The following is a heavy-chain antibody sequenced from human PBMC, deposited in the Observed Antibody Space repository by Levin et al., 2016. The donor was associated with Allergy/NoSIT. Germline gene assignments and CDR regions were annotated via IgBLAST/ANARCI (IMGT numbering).Heavy chain of an antibody. D-gene: IGHD5-12*01. V-gene: IGHV3-30-3*01. CDR3: ARNRPLRGYTGYIPAAFDI. CDR2: ISFDGTSK. CDR1: GFTFGNYP. Sequence: GESLKISCVGSGFTFGNYPMHWVRQAPGKGLEWVAVISFDGTSKHYGDSVKGRLTTSRDNSKNTVYVQMNSLRGDDTAIYYCARNRPLRGYTGYIPAAFDIWGQGTMVTVSS. J-gene: IGHJ3*02.